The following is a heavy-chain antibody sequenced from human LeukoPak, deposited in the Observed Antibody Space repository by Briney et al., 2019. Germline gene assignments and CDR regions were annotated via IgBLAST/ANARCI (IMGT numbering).Heavy chain of an antibody. CDR3: ARDPGGSYYPYYFDY. J-gene: IGHJ4*02. CDR2: ISYDGSNK. Sequence: GGSLRLSCAASGFTFSSYAMHWVRQAPGKGLEWGAVISYDGSNKYYADSVKGRFTISRDNSKNTLYLQMNSLRAEDTAVYYCARDPGGSYYPYYFDYWGQGTLVTVSS. V-gene: IGHV3-30-3*01. D-gene: IGHD1-26*01. CDR1: GFTFSSYA.